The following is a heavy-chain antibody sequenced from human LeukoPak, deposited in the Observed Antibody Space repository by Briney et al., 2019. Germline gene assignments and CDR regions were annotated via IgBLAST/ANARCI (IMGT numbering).Heavy chain of an antibody. D-gene: IGHD1-1*01. V-gene: IGHV3-30*18. CDR1: GFTFSSYG. CDR3: AKSAGGNAFGI. CDR2: ISYDGSNK. J-gene: IGHJ3*02. Sequence: GGSLRLSCAASGFTFSSYGMHWVRQAPGKGLEWVAVISYDGSNKYYADSVKGRFTISRDNSKNTLYLQMNSLRAEDTAVYYCAKSAGGNAFGIWGQGTMVTVSS.